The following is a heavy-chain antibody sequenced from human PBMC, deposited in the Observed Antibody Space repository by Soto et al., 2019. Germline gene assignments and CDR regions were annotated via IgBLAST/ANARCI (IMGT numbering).Heavy chain of an antibody. J-gene: IGHJ4*02. CDR2: IYYSGST. V-gene: IGHV4-39*01. CDR3: VRHRRVYYFDS. CDR1: GGSISSDTYY. Sequence: QLQLQESGPGLVKPSETLSLTCTVSGGSISSDTYYWGWIRQPPGKGLEWIGSIYYSGSTYYEPSXNXGVIISVDTSQNQFSLKVTSVTVADTAVYYCVRHRRVYYFDSWGQGTPVSVSS.